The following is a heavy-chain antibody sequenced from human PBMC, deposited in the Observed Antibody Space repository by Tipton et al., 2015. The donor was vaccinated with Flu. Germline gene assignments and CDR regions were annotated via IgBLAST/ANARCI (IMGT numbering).Heavy chain of an antibody. D-gene: IGHD6-19*01. Sequence: TLSLTCTVSGVSISSGSYYWSWIRLPAGKGPEWIGRVYSSGGTKYNPSLKSRVTISKDTSKNQFSLNLISVTTADTAVYYCARGLSSGWYSVGYFDYWGQGTLVTVSS. CDR3: ARGLSSGWYSVGYFDY. J-gene: IGHJ4*02. CDR2: VYSSGGT. CDR1: GVSISSGSYY. V-gene: IGHV4-61*02.